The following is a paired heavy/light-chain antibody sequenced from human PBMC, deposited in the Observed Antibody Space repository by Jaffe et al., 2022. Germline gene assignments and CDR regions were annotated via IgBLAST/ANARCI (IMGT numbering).Heavy chain of an antibody. CDR1: GFTFSSQP. D-gene: IGHD6-19*01. V-gene: IGHV3-23*01. CDR2: FSLRGTAT. Sequence: EVQLLESGGGLVQPGGSLRLSCAASGFTFSSQPMSWVRQAPGKGLEWVSTFSLRGTATMYADSVKGRFTISRDNSKNTLFLQMNSLTPEDTAVYFCATDQVAGTTRRYLEYWGQGTLVSVSS. CDR3: ATDQVAGTTRRYLEY. J-gene: IGHJ4*02.
Light chain of an antibody. V-gene: IGKV3-11*01. CDR3: LQRANWPLS. J-gene: IGKJ4*01. Sequence: EIVLTQSPGTLSLSPGQRASLSCRASQSISSNLAWYQQRPGQPPRLLIYDASNRATGVPARFSGSGSGTDFTLTISSLETTDFAVYYCLQRANWPLSFGGGTKVEIK. CDR1: QSISSN. CDR2: DAS.